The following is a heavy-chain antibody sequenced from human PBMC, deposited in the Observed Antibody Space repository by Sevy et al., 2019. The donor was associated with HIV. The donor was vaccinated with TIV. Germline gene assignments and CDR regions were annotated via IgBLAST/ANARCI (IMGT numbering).Heavy chain of an antibody. CDR1: GFTVSSNS. J-gene: IGHJ4*02. CDR3: ARDDDYGDYN. D-gene: IGHD4-17*01. V-gene: IGHV3-66*01. Sequence: GGSLRLPCAASGFTVSSNSMNWVRQAPGKGLEWVSLIYSGGSTYYADSVKGRFTISRDNSKNTLYLQMNSLRDEDTAVYYCARDDDYGDYNWGQGTLVTVSS. CDR2: IYSGGST.